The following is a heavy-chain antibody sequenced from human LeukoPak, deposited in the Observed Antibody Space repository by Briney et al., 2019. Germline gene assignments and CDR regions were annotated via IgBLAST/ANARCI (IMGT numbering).Heavy chain of an antibody. CDR1: GYTFTGYY. V-gene: IGHV1-2*02. D-gene: IGHD6-13*01. Sequence: WASVKVSCKASGYTFTGYYMHWVRQAPGQGLEWMGWINPKSGGTNYAQKFQGRVTMTRDTSISTAYMELSRLTSDDTAVYYCVRDNGGQQLVIFDYWGQGTLVTVSS. J-gene: IGHJ4*02. CDR2: INPKSGGT. CDR3: VRDNGGQQLVIFDY.